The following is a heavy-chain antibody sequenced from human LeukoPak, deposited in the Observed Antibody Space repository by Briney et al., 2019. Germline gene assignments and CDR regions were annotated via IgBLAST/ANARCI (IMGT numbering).Heavy chain of an antibody. J-gene: IGHJ2*01. Sequence: SETLSLTCIVSGGSISSYYWSWIRQPAGKGLEWIGRIYTSGSTNYNPSLKSRVTMSVDTSKNQFSLKLSSVTAADTAVYYCARDDSSSSSQRYFDLWGRGTLVTVSS. D-gene: IGHD6-6*01. V-gene: IGHV4-4*07. CDR1: GGSISSYY. CDR2: IYTSGST. CDR3: ARDDSSSSSQRYFDL.